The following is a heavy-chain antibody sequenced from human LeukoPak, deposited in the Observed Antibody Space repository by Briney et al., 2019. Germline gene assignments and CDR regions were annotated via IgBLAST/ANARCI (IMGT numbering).Heavy chain of an antibody. CDR1: GFTFSSYE. CDR2: ISSSGSTI. D-gene: IGHD6-19*01. J-gene: IGHJ4*02. CDR3: ARTYSSGWYYFDY. V-gene: IGHV3-48*03. Sequence: GGSLRLSCAASGFTFSSYEMNWVREAPGKGLEWVSYISSSGSTIYYADSVKGRFTISRDNAKNSLYLQMNSLRAEDTAVYYCARTYSSGWYYFDYWGQGTLVTVSS.